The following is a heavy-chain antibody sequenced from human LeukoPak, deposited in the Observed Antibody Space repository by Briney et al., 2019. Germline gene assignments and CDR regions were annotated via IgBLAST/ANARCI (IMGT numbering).Heavy chain of an antibody. CDR2: INPYSGGT. D-gene: IGHD4-17*01. Sequence: ASVSVSCKPSGSTFTGYYMHWVGQAPGLGLEWLGWINPYSGGTNYAQTYPGRVTMPRATAISTANLDLSRLRADDTAVHSCARGRTTVFAFDIWGQGTMVSVSS. CDR3: ARGRTTVFAFDI. CDR1: GSTFTGYY. J-gene: IGHJ3*02. V-gene: IGHV1-2*02.